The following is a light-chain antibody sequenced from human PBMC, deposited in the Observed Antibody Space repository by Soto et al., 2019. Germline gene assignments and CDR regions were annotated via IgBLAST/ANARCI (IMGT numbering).Light chain of an antibody. Sequence: QSALTQPASVSGSPGQSITISCPGTSSEVVGYNYVSWYQQHPGKAPKFMIYDVSNRPSGVSNRFSGSKSGNTASLTISGLQAEDEADYYCCSYTTSNTRQIVFGTGTKVTVL. V-gene: IGLV2-14*01. CDR3: CSYTTSNTRQIV. CDR1: SSEVVGYNY. J-gene: IGLJ1*01. CDR2: DVS.